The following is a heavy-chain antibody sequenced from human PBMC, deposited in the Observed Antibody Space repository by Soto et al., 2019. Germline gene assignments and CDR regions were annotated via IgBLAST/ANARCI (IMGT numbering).Heavy chain of an antibody. CDR3: ARGVAVAGTRVFEY. Sequence: SETLSLTCTVSGGSSSGYYWSWIRQPPGKGLEWIGYIYYSGSTNYNPSLKSRVTISVDTSKNQFSLKLSSVTAADTAVYYCARGVAVAGTRVFEYWGQGTLVTVSS. CDR2: IYYSGST. V-gene: IGHV4-59*01. D-gene: IGHD6-19*01. J-gene: IGHJ4*02. CDR1: GGSSSGYY.